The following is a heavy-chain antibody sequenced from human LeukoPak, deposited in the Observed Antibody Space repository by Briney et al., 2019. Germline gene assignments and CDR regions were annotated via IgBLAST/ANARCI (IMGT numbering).Heavy chain of an antibody. D-gene: IGHD3-10*01. J-gene: IGHJ4*02. Sequence: SETLSLTCTVSGGSISSYYWSWIRQPPGKGLEWIGYIYYSGSTDYNPSLKSRVTISIDTPKNQFSLKLTSVTAADTAVYYCARSLWFGELLFWGQGTLLTVSS. CDR3: ARSLWFGELLF. V-gene: IGHV4-59*12. CDR1: GGSISSYY. CDR2: IYYSGST.